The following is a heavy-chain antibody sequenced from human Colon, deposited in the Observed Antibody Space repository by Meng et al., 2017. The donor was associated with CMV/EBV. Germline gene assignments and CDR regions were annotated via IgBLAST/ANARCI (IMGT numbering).Heavy chain of an antibody. D-gene: IGHD1-26*01. CDR3: ALNGHSGRSH. J-gene: IGHJ4*02. V-gene: IGHV1-69*02. CDR2: LIIMLGVT. Sequence: VSCKASGGTFSSYTVTWVRQAPGLGLEWMGRLIIMLGVTNYAQKFQGRFTITADKSTTTAYMELSSLTSEDTAVYYCALNGHSGRSHWGQGTLVTVSS. CDR1: GGTFSSYT.